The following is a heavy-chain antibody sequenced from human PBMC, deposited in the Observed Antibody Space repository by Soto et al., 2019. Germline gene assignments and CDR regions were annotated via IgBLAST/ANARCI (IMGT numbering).Heavy chain of an antibody. Sequence: EVQLVESGGGLVQPGGSLRLSCAASGFTVSSNYMSWVRQAPGKGLEGVSVIYSGGSTYYADSVKGRFTIARDNSKTTLYIQMNSLRAEYTAVYYCARSSIWGSYRYTRPHDAFDIWGQGTMVTVSS. CDR2: IYSGGST. V-gene: IGHV3-66*01. J-gene: IGHJ3*02. CDR3: ARSSIWGSYRYTRPHDAFDI. D-gene: IGHD3-16*02. CDR1: GFTVSSNY.